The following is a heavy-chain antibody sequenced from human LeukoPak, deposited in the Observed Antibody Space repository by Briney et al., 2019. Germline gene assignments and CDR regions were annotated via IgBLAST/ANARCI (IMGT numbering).Heavy chain of an antibody. CDR3: ARAPPNYDFWSGPFRYFDY. Sequence: SETLSLTCTVSGGSISSSSYYWGWIRQPPGKGLEWIGSTYYSGSTYYNPSLKSRVTISVDTSKNQFSLKLSSVTAADTAVYYCARAPPNYDFWSGPFRYFDYWGQGTLVTVSS. V-gene: IGHV4-39*07. D-gene: IGHD3-3*01. CDR1: GGSISSSSYY. J-gene: IGHJ4*02. CDR2: TYYSGST.